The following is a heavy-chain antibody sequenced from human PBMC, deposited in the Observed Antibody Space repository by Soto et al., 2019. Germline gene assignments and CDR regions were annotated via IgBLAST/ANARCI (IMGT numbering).Heavy chain of an antibody. CDR2: ISSSSSYI. V-gene: IGHV3-21*01. D-gene: IGHD6-6*01. Sequence: EVQLVESGGGLVKPGGSLRLSCAASGFTFSSYSMNWVRQAPGKGLEWVSSISSSSSYIYYADSVKGRFTISRDNAKNSLYLQMNSLRAEDTAVYYCEIPRGSSRTGGRDYWGQGTLVTVSS. CDR3: EIPRGSSRTGGRDY. CDR1: GFTFSSYS. J-gene: IGHJ4*02.